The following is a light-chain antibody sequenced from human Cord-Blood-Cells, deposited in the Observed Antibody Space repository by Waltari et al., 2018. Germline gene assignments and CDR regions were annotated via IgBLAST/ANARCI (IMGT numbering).Light chain of an antibody. V-gene: IGKV3-20*01. J-gene: IGKJ1*01. CDR1: QSVSSSY. CDR3: QQYGSSPRT. Sequence: DIVLRPPPATLSSSPGERATLSCRSSQSVSSSYLAWYQQKPGQAPRLLIYGASSRATGIPDRFSGSGSGTDFTLTISRLEPEDFAVYYCQQYGSSPRTFGQGTKVEIK. CDR2: GAS.